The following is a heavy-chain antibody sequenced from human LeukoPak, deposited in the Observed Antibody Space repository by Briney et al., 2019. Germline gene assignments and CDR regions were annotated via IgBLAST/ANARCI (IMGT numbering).Heavy chain of an antibody. CDR2: IDCTGRT. V-gene: IGHV4-59*01. D-gene: IGHD6-13*01. CDR3: ARDRVAASGLLDP. J-gene: IGHJ5*02. CDR1: GGSISNNY. Sequence: PSETLSLTCTVSGGSISNNYWNWIRQPPGKGLEWIGYIDCTGRTNYNPSLKSRVTISIDTSENQFSLKLTSVTAADTAVYYCARDRVAASGLLDPWGQGTLVTVSS.